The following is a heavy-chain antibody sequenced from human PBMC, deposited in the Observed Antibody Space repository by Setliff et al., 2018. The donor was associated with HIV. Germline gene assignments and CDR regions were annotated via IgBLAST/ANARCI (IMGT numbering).Heavy chain of an antibody. D-gene: IGHD2-2*02. Sequence: HPGGSLRLSCAASGFTFDNYAMHWVRQAPGKGLEWVAVISFDASNKRYADSVKGRFTISRDNSKNTLYLQMNSLRPEDTAVYFCASGGAYCSGTGCNMDWGQGTLVTVSS. CDR1: GFTFDNYA. V-gene: IGHV3-30*04. CDR2: ISFDASNK. CDR3: ASGGAYCSGTGCNMD. J-gene: IGHJ4*02.